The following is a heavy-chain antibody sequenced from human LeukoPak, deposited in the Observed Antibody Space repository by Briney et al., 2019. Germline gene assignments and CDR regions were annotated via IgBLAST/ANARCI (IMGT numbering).Heavy chain of an antibody. CDR1: GFTFSSDT. V-gene: IGHV3-23*01. CDR3: AKPDDAVAGRYPAY. Sequence: PRGSLRLSCAASGFTFSSDTMSWVPEGPGEGLEWGSAISGSGGSTYYADSVKGRFTISRDNSNNTLYLQMNSLRAEDTAVYYCAKPDDAVAGRYPAYWGQGTLVTVSS. D-gene: IGHD6-19*01. J-gene: IGHJ4*02. CDR2: ISGSGGST.